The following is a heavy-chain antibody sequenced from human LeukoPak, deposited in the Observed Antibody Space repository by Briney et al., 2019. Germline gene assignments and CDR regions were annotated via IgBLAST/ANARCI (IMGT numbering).Heavy chain of an antibody. CDR1: GGSISSYY. CDR3: ARHMGLGYTYFYPYFDC. J-gene: IGHJ4*01. D-gene: IGHD1-1*01. Sequence: SETLSLTCTVSGGSISSYYWSWIRQPPGKGLEGIGYIYYSESTNDNPSLKSRVTISVDTSKNQFSLKLSSVTAADTAVYYCARHMGLGYTYFYPYFDCWGQGTLVTVSS. CDR2: IYYSEST. V-gene: IGHV4-59*08.